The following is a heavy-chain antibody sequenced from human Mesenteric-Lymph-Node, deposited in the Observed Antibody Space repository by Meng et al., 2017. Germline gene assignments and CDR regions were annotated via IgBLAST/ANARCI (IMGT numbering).Heavy chain of an antibody. D-gene: IGHD6-19*01. J-gene: IGHJ4*02. CDR3: ASLSIAVAGSVISDY. CDR1: GGSFSGYY. Sequence: SETLSLTCAVYGGSFSGYYWSWIRQPPGKGLEWIGEINHSGSTNYNPSLKSRVTISVDTSKNQFSLKLSSVTAAETAVYYCASLSIAVAGSVISDYWGQGTLVTVSS. CDR2: INHSGST. V-gene: IGHV4-34*01.